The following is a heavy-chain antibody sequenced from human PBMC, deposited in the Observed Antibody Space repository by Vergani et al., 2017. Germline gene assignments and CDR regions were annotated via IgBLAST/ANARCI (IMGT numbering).Heavy chain of an antibody. CDR2: ISSSGSTI. D-gene: IGHD3-3*01. J-gene: IGHJ6*03. CDR1: GFTFSDYY. V-gene: IGHV3-11*01. Sequence: QVQLVESGGGLVKPGGSLRLSCAASGFTFSDYYMSWIRQAPGKGLEWVSYISSSGSTIYYADSVKGRFTISRDNAKNSLYLQMNSLRAEDTAVYYCATSYDFYSQYYYYMDVWGKGTTVTVSS. CDR3: ATSYDFYSQYYYYMDV.